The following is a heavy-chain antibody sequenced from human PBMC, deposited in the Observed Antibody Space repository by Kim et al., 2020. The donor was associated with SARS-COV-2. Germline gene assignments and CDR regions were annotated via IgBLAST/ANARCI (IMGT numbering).Heavy chain of an antibody. D-gene: IGHD3-22*01. CDR3: ARGISGYYRLFDY. CDR2: ISYDGSNK. J-gene: IGHJ4*02. CDR1: GFTFSSYA. V-gene: IGHV3-30-3*01. Sequence: GGSLRLSCAASGFTFSSYAMHWVRQAPGKGLEWVAVISYDGSNKYYADSVKGRFTISRDNSKNTLYLQMNSLRAEDTAVYYCARGISGYYRLFDYWGQGT.